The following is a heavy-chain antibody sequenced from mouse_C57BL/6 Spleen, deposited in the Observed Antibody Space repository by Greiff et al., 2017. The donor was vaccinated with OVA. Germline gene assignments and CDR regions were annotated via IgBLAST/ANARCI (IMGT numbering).Heavy chain of an antibody. CDR2: INPSSGYT. Sequence: QVHVKQSGAELARPGASVKMSCKASGYTFTSYTMHWVKQRPGQGLEWIGYINPSSGYTKYNQKFKDKATLTADKSSSTAYMQLSSLTSEDSAVYYCARPLPNYYAMDYWGQGTSVTVSS. CDR3: ARPLPNYYAMDY. J-gene: IGHJ4*01. CDR1: GYTFTSYT. V-gene: IGHV1-4*01.